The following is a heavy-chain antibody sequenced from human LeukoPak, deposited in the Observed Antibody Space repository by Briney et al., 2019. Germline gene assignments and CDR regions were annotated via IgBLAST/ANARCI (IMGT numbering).Heavy chain of an antibody. J-gene: IGHJ5*02. CDR3: ARHLRWIQLWLVGNNWFDP. CDR1: GGSFSGYY. Sequence: SETLSLTCAVYGGSFSGYYWSWIRQPPGKGLEWIGEINHSGSTNYNPSLKSRVTISVDTSKNQFSLKLSSVTAADTAVYYCARHLRWIQLWLVGNNWFDPWGQGTLVTVSS. D-gene: IGHD5-18*01. V-gene: IGHV4-34*01. CDR2: INHSGST.